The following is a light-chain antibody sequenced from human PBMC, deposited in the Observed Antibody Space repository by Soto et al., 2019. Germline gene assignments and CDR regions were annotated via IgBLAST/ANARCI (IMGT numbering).Light chain of an antibody. CDR1: QSVSTNN. CDR2: GAS. V-gene: IGKV3-20*01. CDR3: QQFDNSLWT. Sequence: EIVFTQSPGTFSLSPGDRATLSCRASQSVSTNNFAWYQQRPGQAPRLLIYGASSRATGIPDRFSGSGSGTDFTLTISRLEPEDFAVYYCQQFDNSLWTFGQGDQGGYQ. J-gene: IGKJ1*01.